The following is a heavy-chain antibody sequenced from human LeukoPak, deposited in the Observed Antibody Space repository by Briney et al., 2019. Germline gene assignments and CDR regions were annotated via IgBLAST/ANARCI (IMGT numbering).Heavy chain of an antibody. V-gene: IGHV1-2*02. D-gene: IGHD2/OR15-2a*01. J-gene: IGHJ4*02. CDR2: IGPHSTFT. Sequence: GASMQVSCKSSGFSLTDHYIHWVRQGPGQGLEWMGYIGPHSTFTSSPQEFQGRVTMTRGASMSTAYMELTRLTSDDTAVYYCVREGEGPLSKDFDYWGQGTLVTVSS. CDR1: GFSLTDHY. CDR3: VREGEGPLSKDFDY.